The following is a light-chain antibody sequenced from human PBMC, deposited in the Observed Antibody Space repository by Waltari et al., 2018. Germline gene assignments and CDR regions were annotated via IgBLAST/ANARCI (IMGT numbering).Light chain of an antibody. CDR1: QGISSA. CDR3: QQLHSYPIT. J-gene: IGKJ5*01. V-gene: IGKV1-13*02. CDR2: DAS. Sequence: AIHLTQSPSSLSASVGDRITITCRASQGISSALAWYQQRPGESPKFLIYDASSLKSGVPSRFSVSASGTDFTLTITSLQPEDFATYYCQQLHSYPITFGQGTRLEIK.